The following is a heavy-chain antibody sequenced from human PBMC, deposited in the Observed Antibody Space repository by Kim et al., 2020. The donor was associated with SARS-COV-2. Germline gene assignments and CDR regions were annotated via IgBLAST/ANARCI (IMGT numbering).Heavy chain of an antibody. CDR2: ISGISSHI. CDR1: GFTFSTYD. D-gene: IGHD3-16*02. Sequence: GGSLRLSCAASGFTFSTYDMNWVRQAPGKGLEWVSTISGISSHIYYADSVRGRFTISRDNAKTSVYLQMNNLRAEDTAVYYCARFHPPQRYNSMDVWGQGTTVTVSS. V-gene: IGHV3-21*01. CDR3: ARFHPPQRYNSMDV. J-gene: IGHJ6*02.